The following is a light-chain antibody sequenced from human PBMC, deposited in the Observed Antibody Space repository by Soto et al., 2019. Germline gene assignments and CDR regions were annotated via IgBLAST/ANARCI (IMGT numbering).Light chain of an antibody. Sequence: EIVLTQSPGTLSLSPGERATLSSRASQSVSSYLAWYQQKPGLAPRLLIYDASNRATGLPDRFSGSGSGTDFTLTISRLEPEDFAVYYCQQRRHWPPITFGQGTRLEIK. CDR1: QSVSSY. V-gene: IGKV3-11*01. CDR3: QQRRHWPPIT. J-gene: IGKJ5*01. CDR2: DAS.